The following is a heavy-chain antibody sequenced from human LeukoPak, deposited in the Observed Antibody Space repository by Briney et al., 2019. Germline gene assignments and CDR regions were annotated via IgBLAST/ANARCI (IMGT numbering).Heavy chain of an antibody. CDR1: GGSISSSSYY. Sequence: SETLSLTCTVSGGSISSSSYYWGWIRQPPGQGLEWIGSIYYSGSTYYNPSLKSRVTLSVDTSKNQYSLKLSSVTAADTAVYYCARDSLWFGEQGEIGYYYYYMAVWGKATTVTISS. CDR2: IYYSGST. V-gene: IGHV4-39*07. CDR3: ARDSLWFGEQGEIGYYYYYMAV. D-gene: IGHD3-10*01. J-gene: IGHJ6*03.